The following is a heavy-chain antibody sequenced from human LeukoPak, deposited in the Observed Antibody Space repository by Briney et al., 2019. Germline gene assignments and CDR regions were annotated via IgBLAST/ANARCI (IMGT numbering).Heavy chain of an antibody. CDR3: ARQLDYYDKRDY. V-gene: IGHV5-10-1*01. J-gene: IGHJ4*02. Sequence: HGEALRISCKGSGYSFTNYGISWVRQMPGKGIEWMVRIDPSDAYSNYGPSFQGHVTISADRSMSNAYLQWRSLKASDTAMYYCARQLDYYDKRDYWGQGTLVTVAS. D-gene: IGHD3-22*01. CDR1: GYSFTNYG. CDR2: IDPSDAYS.